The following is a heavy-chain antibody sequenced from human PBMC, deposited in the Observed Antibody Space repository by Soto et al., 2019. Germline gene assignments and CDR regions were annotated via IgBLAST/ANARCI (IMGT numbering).Heavy chain of an antibody. J-gene: IGHJ6*02. Sequence: ASVKVSCKASGDTYTNYVISWVRQAPGQGLEWMGGIFPKFGTTYSAQKLQDRLTITADESTSTVYMQLSSLRLDDTAVYYCEAEMTFGKLSVVWGQGTTVTVSS. D-gene: IGHD3-16*02. CDR1: GDTYTNYV. CDR3: EAEMTFGKLSVV. CDR2: IFPKFGTT. V-gene: IGHV1-69*13.